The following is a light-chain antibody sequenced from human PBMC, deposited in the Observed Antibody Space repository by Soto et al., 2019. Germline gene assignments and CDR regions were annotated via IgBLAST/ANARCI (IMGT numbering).Light chain of an antibody. Sequence: QSALTQPPSASGSPGQSVAISCTGTSSDVGGYNYVSWYQQHPGKAHILMIYEVNKRPSGVPDRFSGSKSGNKASLTVPGLQAEDEADYYCSSYAGSISVFGTGTKVTVL. CDR2: EVN. V-gene: IGLV2-8*01. J-gene: IGLJ1*01. CDR3: SSYAGSISV. CDR1: SSDVGGYNY.